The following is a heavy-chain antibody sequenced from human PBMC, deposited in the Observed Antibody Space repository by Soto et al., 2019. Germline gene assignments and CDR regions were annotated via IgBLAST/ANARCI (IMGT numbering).Heavy chain of an antibody. J-gene: IGHJ6*02. CDR3: APPAPGGPYYYGMDV. CDR1: GFTFSSYA. D-gene: IGHD2-15*01. V-gene: IGHV3-23*01. CDR2: ISCSGGST. Sequence: TGGSLRLSCAASGFTFSSYAMSWVRQAPGKGLEWVSAISCSGGSTYYADSVKGRFTISRDNSKNTLYLQMNSLRAEDTAVYYCAPPAPGGPYYYGMDVWGQGTTVTVSS.